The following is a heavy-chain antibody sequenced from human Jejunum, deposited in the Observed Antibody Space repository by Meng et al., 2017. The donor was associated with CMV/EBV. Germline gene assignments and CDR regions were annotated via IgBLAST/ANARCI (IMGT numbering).Heavy chain of an antibody. CDR2: ITSSGDDR. V-gene: IGHV3-23*01. CDR3: AKDRAGRNFGVGFDY. CDR1: GVSFSYYA. Sequence: SGVSFSYYAMAGVRQAPGKGLDWISGITSSGDDRYYADSVKGRFTISRDNSKKTLYLEVNSLEAEDTAIYYCAKDRAGRNFGVGFDYWGQGTLVTVSS. J-gene: IGHJ4*02. D-gene: IGHD3-3*01.